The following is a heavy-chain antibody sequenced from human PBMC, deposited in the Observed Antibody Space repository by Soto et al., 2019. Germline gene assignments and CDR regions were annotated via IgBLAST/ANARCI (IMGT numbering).Heavy chain of an antibody. D-gene: IGHD6-13*01. CDR1: GFTFSSYS. CDR2: ISSSSSYI. J-gene: IGHJ2*01. V-gene: IGHV3-21*01. CDR3: ARDLVAAAGRGYFDL. Sequence: EVQLVESGGGLVKPGGSLRLSCAASGFTFSSYSMNWVHQAPGKGLEWVSSISSSSSYIYYADSVKGRFTISRDNAKNSLYLQMNSLRAEDTAVYYCARDLVAAAGRGYFDLWGRGTLVTVSS.